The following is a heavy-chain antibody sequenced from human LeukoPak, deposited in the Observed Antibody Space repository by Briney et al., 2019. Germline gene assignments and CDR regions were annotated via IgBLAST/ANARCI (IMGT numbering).Heavy chain of an antibody. J-gene: IGHJ4*02. CDR1: GYTFTGYY. V-gene: IGHV1-2*02. CDR2: INPNSGGT. CDR3: ARDGSLKSRYYGDYAGY. Sequence: GASVKVSCKASGYTFTGYYMHWVRQAPGQGLEWMGWINPNSGGTNYAQKLQGRVTMTTDTSTSTAYMELRSLRSDDTAVYYCARDGSLKSRYYGDYAGYWGQGTLVTVSS. D-gene: IGHD4-17*01.